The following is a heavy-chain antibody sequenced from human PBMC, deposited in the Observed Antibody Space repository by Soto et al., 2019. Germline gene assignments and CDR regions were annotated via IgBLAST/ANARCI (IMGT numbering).Heavy chain of an antibody. CDR3: ARAPGGYCTNGVCLFDY. D-gene: IGHD2-8*01. V-gene: IGHV4-59*01. J-gene: IGHJ4*02. CDR2: IYYSGST. Sequence: SETLSLTCTVSGGSISSYYWSWIRQPPGKGLEWIGYIYYSGSTNYNPSLKSRVTISVDTSKNQFSLKLSSVTAADTAVYYCARAPGGYCTNGVCLFDYWGQGTLVTVSS. CDR1: GGSISSYY.